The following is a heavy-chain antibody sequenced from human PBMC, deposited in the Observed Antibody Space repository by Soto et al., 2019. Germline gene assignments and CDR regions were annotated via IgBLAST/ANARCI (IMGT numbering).Heavy chain of an antibody. CDR1: GFSLSTSGVG. V-gene: IGHV2-5*02. Sequence: QITLKESGPTLVEPTQTLTLTCTFSGFSLSTSGVGVGWIRQPPGKALECLALIYWDDDKRYSPSLKRRLTITKDTSKNQVVLTRTNVDPVDTATYYCAHLSRYDANQNAFDIWGQGTMVTVSS. CDR2: IYWDDDK. D-gene: IGHD3-16*01. CDR3: AHLSRYDANQNAFDI. J-gene: IGHJ3*02.